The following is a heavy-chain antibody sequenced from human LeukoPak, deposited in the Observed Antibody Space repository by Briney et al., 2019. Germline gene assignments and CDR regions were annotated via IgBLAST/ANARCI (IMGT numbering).Heavy chain of an antibody. J-gene: IGHJ4*02. V-gene: IGHV1-3*01. CDR2: ISAGNGNT. CDR1: GYTFSNYA. D-gene: IGHD6-19*01. Sequence: ASVKVSCKASGYTFSNYAIHWVRQAPGQRLEWMGWISAGNGNTKYSQKFQGRVTITRDTSASTDYMELGSLTSEDAAVYFCARDAASGWHFYFDYWGQGTLVTVSS. CDR3: ARDAASGWHFYFDY.